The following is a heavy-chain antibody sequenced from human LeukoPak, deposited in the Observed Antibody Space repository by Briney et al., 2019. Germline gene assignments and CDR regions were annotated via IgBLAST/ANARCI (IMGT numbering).Heavy chain of an antibody. J-gene: IGHJ5*02. CDR1: GGSINSSSYS. CDR2: IYYTGST. Sequence: SETLSLTCTVSGGSINSSSYSWGWVRQPPGKGLEWIGSIYYTGSTNYNPSLKSQVTISLDTSKNQFSLKLTSVTAADTAVYYCASVRGYSSGWYASGFDPWGQGTLVTVSS. V-gene: IGHV4-39*07. CDR3: ASVRGYSSGWYASGFDP. D-gene: IGHD6-19*01.